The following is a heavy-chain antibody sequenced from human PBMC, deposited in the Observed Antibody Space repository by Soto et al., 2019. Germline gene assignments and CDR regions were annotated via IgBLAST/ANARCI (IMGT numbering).Heavy chain of an antibody. J-gene: IGHJ6*02. Sequence: QVQLVESGGGVVQPGRSLRLYCAASGFTFSSYAMHWVRQAPGKGLEGVAVISYDGSHRYYAVSVKGRFTISRDNSKNKLHLQRISVRAEDAAVYYCGRARINREYSGWRGVGYSYYGMDVWGQGTPVTVS. CDR1: GFTFSSYA. CDR2: ISYDGSHR. CDR3: GRARINREYSGWRGVGYSYYGMDV. V-gene: IGHV3-30-3*01. D-gene: IGHD6-6*01.